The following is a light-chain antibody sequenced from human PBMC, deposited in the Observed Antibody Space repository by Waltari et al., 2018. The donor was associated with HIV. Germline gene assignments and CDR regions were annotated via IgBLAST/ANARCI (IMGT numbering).Light chain of an antibody. CDR1: TSNIGGNT. CDR2: SNN. V-gene: IGLV1-44*01. J-gene: IGLJ1*01. CDR3: AAWDDSLKGGA. Sequence: QSVLAQPPSASGTPGQRVTISCSGSTSNIGGNTVSWYPQLPGTAPKLLIYSNNERPSGVPDRLSGSTSGTSASLVISGLQSEDEADYYCAAWDDSLKGGAFGTGTKVTVL.